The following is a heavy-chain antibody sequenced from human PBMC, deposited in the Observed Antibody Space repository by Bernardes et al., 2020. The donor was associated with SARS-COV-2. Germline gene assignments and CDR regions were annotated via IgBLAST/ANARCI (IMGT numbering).Heavy chain of an antibody. D-gene: IGHD6-19*01. J-gene: IGHJ4*02. CDR2: ISSDGDNK. Sequence: GSSLKVLCSASGFTFSSYSMHWVRQAPGKGLEYVSGISSDGDNKQYADSVEDRFTISRDNSKDTLYLQLTSLRLEDTAVYYCVKADYKFFWPSSGWGGHFFDNWGQGSLLTVSS. CDR3: VKADYKFFWPSSGWGGHFFDN. CDR1: GFTFSSYS. V-gene: IGHV3-64D*06.